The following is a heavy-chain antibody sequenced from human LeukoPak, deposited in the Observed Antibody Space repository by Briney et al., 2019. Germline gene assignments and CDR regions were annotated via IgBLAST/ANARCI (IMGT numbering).Heavy chain of an antibody. Sequence: PSETLSLTCTVSGGSISSTTYYWGWLRQPPGTGLEGIGSMSYRGTTYYNPSLKSRVTISVDTSKNQFSLKLSSVTAADTAMYYCARVRRDIVATIPPYFDYWGQGTLVTVSS. CDR2: MSYRGTT. J-gene: IGHJ4*02. V-gene: IGHV4-39*07. CDR3: ARVRRDIVATIPPYFDY. CDR1: GGSISSTTYY. D-gene: IGHD5-12*01.